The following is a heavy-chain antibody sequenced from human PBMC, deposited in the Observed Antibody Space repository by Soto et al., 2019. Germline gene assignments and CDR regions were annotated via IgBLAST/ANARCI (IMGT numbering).Heavy chain of an antibody. Sequence: QVQLVESGGGVVQPGRSLRLSCAASGFTFSSYGMHWVRQAPGKGLEWVAVIWYDGSNKYYADSVKGRFTISRDNSKNTLYLQMNSLRAEETAVYYCARGGGYSGYDLDYWGQGTLVTVSS. CDR1: GFTFSSYG. D-gene: IGHD5-12*01. CDR3: ARGGGYSGYDLDY. J-gene: IGHJ4*02. V-gene: IGHV3-33*01. CDR2: IWYDGSNK.